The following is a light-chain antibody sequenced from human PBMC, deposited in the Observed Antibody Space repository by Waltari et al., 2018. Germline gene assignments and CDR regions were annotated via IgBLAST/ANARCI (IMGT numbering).Light chain of an antibody. V-gene: IGKV1-39*01. J-gene: IGKJ3*01. CDR3: QESYSTLSFT. CDR2: AAS. CDR1: QSIGDS. Sequence: DIEMTPSPSSLSASVGDRVSISCRASQSIGDSLNWYQQRPGKAPNLLIYAASSLPSGVPSRFSGSRSGTDFTLTISSLQPEDFATYYCQESYSTLSFTFGPGTKVDVK.